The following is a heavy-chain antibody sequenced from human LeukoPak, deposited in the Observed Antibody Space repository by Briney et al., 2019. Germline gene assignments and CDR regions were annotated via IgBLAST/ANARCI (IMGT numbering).Heavy chain of an antibody. J-gene: IGHJ4*02. D-gene: IGHD4-11*01. V-gene: IGHV3-9*01. CDR2: ISWNSGSI. Sequence: PGRSLRLSCAASGFTFDDYAMHWVRQAPGKGLEWVSGISWNSGSIGYADSVKGRFTISRDNSKNTLYLQMNSLRAEDTAVYYCAKDYPVTGPQFDYWGQGTLVTVSS. CDR3: AKDYPVTGPQFDY. CDR1: GFTFDDYA.